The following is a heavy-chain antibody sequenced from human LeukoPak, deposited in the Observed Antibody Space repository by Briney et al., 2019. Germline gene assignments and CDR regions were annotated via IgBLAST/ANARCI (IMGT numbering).Heavy chain of an antibody. CDR3: AGHAYSTYIDY. D-gene: IGHD4-11*01. Sequence: PGGSLRLSCVASGFTVSSNYMSWVRQAPGKRLEWVSVIYSGGSTYHADSVKGRFTISRDNSKNTLYLQMNSLRVEDTAVYYCAGHAYSTYIDYWGQGTLVTVSS. J-gene: IGHJ4*02. CDR2: IYSGGST. V-gene: IGHV3-53*01. CDR1: GFTVSSNY.